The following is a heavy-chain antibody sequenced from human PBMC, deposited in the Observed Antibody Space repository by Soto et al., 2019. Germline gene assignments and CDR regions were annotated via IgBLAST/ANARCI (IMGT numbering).Heavy chain of an antibody. J-gene: IGHJ4*02. Sequence: QVQLLQSGAEVKKPGSSVKVSCKASGGTFSNYAISWVRQAPGQGLEWMGGIIPIFGTTNYAQRFQGRVTITADESTSTAYMELSSLRSEDTAVYYCARVSSSWYKEYFDYWGQGTLVTVSS. CDR2: IIPIFGTT. D-gene: IGHD6-13*01. CDR1: GGTFSNYA. CDR3: ARVSSSWYKEYFDY. V-gene: IGHV1-69*12.